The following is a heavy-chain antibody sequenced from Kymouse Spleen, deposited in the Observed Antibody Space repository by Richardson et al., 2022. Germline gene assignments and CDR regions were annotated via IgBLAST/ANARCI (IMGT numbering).Heavy chain of an antibody. D-gene: IGHD2-2*02. CDR3: ARGRVVVPAALFDY. CDR2: INHSGST. J-gene: IGHJ4*02. V-gene: IGHV4-34*01. Sequence: QVQLQQWGAGLLKPSETLSLTCAVYGGSFSGYYWSWIRQPPGKGLEWIGEINHSGSTNYNPSLKSRVTISVDTSKNQFSLKLSSVTAADTAVYYCARGRVVVPAALFDYWGQGTLVTVSS. CDR1: GGSFSGYY.